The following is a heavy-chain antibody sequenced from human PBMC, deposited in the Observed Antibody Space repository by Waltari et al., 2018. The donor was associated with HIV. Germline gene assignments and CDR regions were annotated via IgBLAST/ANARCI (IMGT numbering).Heavy chain of an antibody. Sequence: LVESGGKLVQPGGSLRLSCLASGFTFSDYSMNWVRQGPGKGLEWVAYISATGTTIFYANSVKGRFTVSRDNVENSLYLDMSSLRAEDTGDYYCARCETVVTPFINKYLGLDLWGQGTVVTVSS. V-gene: IGHV3-48*01. CDR1: GFTFSDYS. J-gene: IGHJ5*02. D-gene: IGHD2-15*01. CDR3: ARCETVVTPFINKYLGLDL. CDR2: ISATGTTI.